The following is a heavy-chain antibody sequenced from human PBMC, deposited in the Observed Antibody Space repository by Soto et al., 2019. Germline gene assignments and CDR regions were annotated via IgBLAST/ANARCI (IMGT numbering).Heavy chain of an antibody. Sequence: SETLSLTCTVSGGSISSGGYYWSWIRQHPGKGLEWIGYIYHSGSTNYNPSLKSRVTISVDKSKNQFSLKLSSVTAADTAVYYCARLMIFGVVNRWYGMDVWGQGTTVTVSS. D-gene: IGHD3-3*01. CDR2: IYHSGST. J-gene: IGHJ6*02. CDR3: ARLMIFGVVNRWYGMDV. CDR1: GGSISSGGYY. V-gene: IGHV4-31*03.